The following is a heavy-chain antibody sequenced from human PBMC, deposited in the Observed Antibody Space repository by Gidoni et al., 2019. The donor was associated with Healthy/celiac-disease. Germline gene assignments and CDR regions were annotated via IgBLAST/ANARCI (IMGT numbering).Heavy chain of an antibody. CDR2: IYYSGST. V-gene: IGHV4-59*09. J-gene: IGHJ6*02. Sequence: LEWIGYIYYSGSTNYNPSLKSRVTISVDTSKNQFSLKLSSVTAADTAVYYCARGMDGSLIFYYGMDVWGQGTTVTVSS. CDR3: ARGMDGSLIFYYGMDV. D-gene: IGHD1-26*01.